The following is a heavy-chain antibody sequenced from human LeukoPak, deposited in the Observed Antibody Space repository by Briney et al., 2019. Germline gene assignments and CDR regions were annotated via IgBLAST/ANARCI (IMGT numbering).Heavy chain of an antibody. V-gene: IGHV3-23*01. CDR3: AKYVGQSGSNYYGLDV. J-gene: IGHJ6*02. CDR1: GFTFSSYA. D-gene: IGHD1-26*01. CDR2: ISASGGFT. Sequence: GGSLRLSCVVSGFTFSSYAMNWVRQAPGKGLEWVSGISASGGFTYYRDSVKGRFTIYRDNSKNTLFMQMNSLRDEDTALYYCAKYVGQSGSNYYGLDVWGQGTAVTVSS.